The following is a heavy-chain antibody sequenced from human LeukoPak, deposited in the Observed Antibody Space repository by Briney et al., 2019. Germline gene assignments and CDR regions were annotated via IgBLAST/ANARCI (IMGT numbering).Heavy chain of an antibody. Sequence: PGGSLRLSCAASGFTFSSYSMNWVRQAPGKGLEWVSYISSSSSTIYYADSVKGRFTISRDNAKNSLYLQMYSLRAEDTAVYYCARVYGRRSSWYYLDYWGQGTLVTVSS. CDR3: ARVYGRRSSWYYLDY. D-gene: IGHD6-13*01. J-gene: IGHJ4*02. CDR2: ISSSSSTI. CDR1: GFTFSSYS. V-gene: IGHV3-48*01.